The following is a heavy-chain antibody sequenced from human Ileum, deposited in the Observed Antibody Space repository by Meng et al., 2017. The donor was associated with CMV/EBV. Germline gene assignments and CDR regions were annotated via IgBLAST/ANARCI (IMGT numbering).Heavy chain of an antibody. V-gene: IGHV3-74*01. J-gene: IGHJ4*02. CDR3: EEFDAG. Sequence: GSLKLSCATSGFLFSHHWIHWVRQVPGKGLVWVSGINADCTRVFYADSVQARFSISSDNTKNTVDLQQTSLSADDTALYYCEEFDAGWGQGTPVTVSS. CDR2: INADCTRV. CDR1: GFLFSHHW. D-gene: IGHD3-10*01.